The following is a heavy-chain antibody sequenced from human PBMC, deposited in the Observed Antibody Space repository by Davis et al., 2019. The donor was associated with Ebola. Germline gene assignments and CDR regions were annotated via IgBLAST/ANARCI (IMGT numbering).Heavy chain of an antibody. V-gene: IGHV4-39*07. CDR2: INHSGST. Sequence: GSLRLSCTVSGASISSRSYYWGWIRQPPGKGLEWIGEINHSGSTNYNPSLKSRVTISVDTSKNQFSLKLSSVTAADTAVYYCARGPKYDYVWGSYRYRPSYYFDYWGQGTLVTVSS. D-gene: IGHD3-16*02. CDR3: ARGPKYDYVWGSYRYRPSYYFDY. CDR1: GASISSRSYY. J-gene: IGHJ4*02.